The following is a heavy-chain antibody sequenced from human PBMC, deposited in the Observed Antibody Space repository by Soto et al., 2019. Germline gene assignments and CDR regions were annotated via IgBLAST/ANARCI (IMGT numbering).Heavy chain of an antibody. V-gene: IGHV1-2*02. J-gene: IGHJ4*02. CDR1: GYNFIGYF. CDR2: INSNSGGT. CDR3: ARDTPPLHSQSFDH. Sequence: RASVKVSCKASGYNFIGYFIHWVRQAPGQGPEWMGWINSNSGGTMYAEKFQGRVTMTRDASIRVVYLELSGLTSDDTAVYYCARDTPPLHSQSFDHWGQGALVTVSS. D-gene: IGHD2-15*01.